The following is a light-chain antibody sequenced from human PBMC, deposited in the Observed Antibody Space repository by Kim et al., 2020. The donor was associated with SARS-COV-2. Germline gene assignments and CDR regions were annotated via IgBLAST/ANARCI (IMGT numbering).Light chain of an antibody. CDR2: DIS. CDR3: QQYSNYVT. Sequence: DIQMTQSPSTLSASVGDRVIITCRASQSISGWLAWYQQKPGKAPKLLIYDISSLQSGVPSRFSGSGSGTDFTLTISSLQPDDFATYFCQQYSNYVTFGGGTKVDIK. CDR1: QSISGW. V-gene: IGKV1-5*01. J-gene: IGKJ4*01.